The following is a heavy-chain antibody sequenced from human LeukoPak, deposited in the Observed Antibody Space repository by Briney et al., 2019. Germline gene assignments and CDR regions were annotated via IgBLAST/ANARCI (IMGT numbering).Heavy chain of an antibody. J-gene: IGHJ3*02. CDR1: GYTFTGHY. Sequence: GASVKVSCKASGYTFTGHYMHWVRQAPGQGLEWMGWINPNSGGTNYAQKFQGWVTMTRDTSISTAYMELSRLRSDDTAVYYCARERYNWNARGDAFDIWGQGTMVTVSS. CDR2: INPNSGGT. CDR3: ARERYNWNARGDAFDI. D-gene: IGHD1-1*01. V-gene: IGHV1-2*04.